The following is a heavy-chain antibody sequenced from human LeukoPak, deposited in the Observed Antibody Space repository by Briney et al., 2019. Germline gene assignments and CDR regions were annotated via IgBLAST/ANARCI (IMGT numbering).Heavy chain of an antibody. J-gene: IGHJ4*02. CDR2: IYYSGST. CDR1: GGSISSSSYY. V-gene: IGHV4-39*07. D-gene: IGHD3-10*01. CDR3: ARDSAVPYYYGSGSHYYFDY. Sequence: SETLSLTCTVSGGSISSSSYYWGWIRQPPGKGLEWIGRIYYSGSTYYTPSLKSRVTISVDTSKNQFSLKLSSVTAADTAVYYCARDSAVPYYYGSGSHYYFDYWGQGTLVTVSS.